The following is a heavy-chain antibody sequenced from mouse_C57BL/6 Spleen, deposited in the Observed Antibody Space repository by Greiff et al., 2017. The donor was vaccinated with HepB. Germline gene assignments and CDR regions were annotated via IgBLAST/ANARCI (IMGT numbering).Heavy chain of an antibody. CDR2: IYPSDSET. Sequence: QVQLQQPGAELVRPGSSVKLSCKASGYTFTSYWMDWVKQRPGQGLEWIGNIYPSDSETHYNQKFKDKATLTVDKSSSTAYMQLSSLTSEDSAVYYCARFEGGMDYWGQGTSVTVSS. CDR1: GYTFTSYW. D-gene: IGHD1-1*02. CDR3: ARFEGGMDY. V-gene: IGHV1-61*01. J-gene: IGHJ4*01.